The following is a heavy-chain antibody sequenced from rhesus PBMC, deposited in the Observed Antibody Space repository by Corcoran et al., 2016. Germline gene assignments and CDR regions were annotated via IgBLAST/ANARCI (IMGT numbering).Heavy chain of an antibody. CDR3: ASGSSFVY. V-gene: IGHV5-2*01. CDR2: IDPSHSAP. Sequence: EVQLVQSGAEVKRPGESLKISCKTSGYSFTSYWISWVRQMPGKGLEWMGAIDPSHSAPKYSPSFQGQVTISADKSISTAYLQWSSLKASDSATYYCASGSSFVYWGQGVLVTVSS. J-gene: IGHJ4*01. D-gene: IGHD6-43*01. CDR1: GYSFTSYW.